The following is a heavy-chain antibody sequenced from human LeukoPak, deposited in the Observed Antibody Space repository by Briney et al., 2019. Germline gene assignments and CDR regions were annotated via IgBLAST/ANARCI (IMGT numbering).Heavy chain of an antibody. CDR3: ARTNRNWNDAPLDAFDI. J-gene: IGHJ3*02. Sequence: TSETLSLTCTVSGGSISSYYWSWIRQPPGKGLEWIGYIYYSGSTNYNPSLKSRVTISVDTSKNQFSLKLSSVTAADTAVYYCARTNRNWNDAPLDAFDIWGQGTMVTVSS. V-gene: IGHV4-59*01. D-gene: IGHD1-1*01. CDR1: GGSISSYY. CDR2: IYYSGST.